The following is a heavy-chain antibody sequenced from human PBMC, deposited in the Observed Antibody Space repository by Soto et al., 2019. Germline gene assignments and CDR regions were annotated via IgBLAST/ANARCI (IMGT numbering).Heavy chain of an antibody. CDR3: ASGPIYGPFDY. CDR1: GGSISSYY. J-gene: IGHJ4*02. Sequence: QVQLQESGPGLVKPSETLSLTCTVSGGSISSYYWSWIRQPPRKGLEWIGYIYYTGSTNYNPSLQSRITISGDTSKNQFSLKLRSATAADTAVYFCASGPIYGPFDYWGQGTLVTVSS. CDR2: IYYTGST. V-gene: IGHV4-59*01. D-gene: IGHD3-9*01.